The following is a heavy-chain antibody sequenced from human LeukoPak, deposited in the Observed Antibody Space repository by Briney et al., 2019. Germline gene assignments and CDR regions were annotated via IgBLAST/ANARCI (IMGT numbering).Heavy chain of an antibody. D-gene: IGHD6-6*01. CDR2: IYSGGST. Sequence: GGSLRLSCAASGFTVSSNYMSWVRQAPGKGLEWVSVIYSGGSTYYADSVKGRFTISRDNAKNSLYLQMNSLRAEDTAVYYCARDSGGIAARRTAIDYWGQGTLVTVSS. CDR3: ARDSGGIAARRTAIDY. V-gene: IGHV3-53*01. CDR1: GFTVSSNY. J-gene: IGHJ4*02.